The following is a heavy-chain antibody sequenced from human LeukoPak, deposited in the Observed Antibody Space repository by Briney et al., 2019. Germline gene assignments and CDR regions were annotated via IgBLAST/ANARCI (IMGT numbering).Heavy chain of an antibody. V-gene: IGHV1-69*13. CDR3: ARVNSLAAAGHSFDY. J-gene: IGHJ4*02. Sequence: SVKVSCKASGYTFTSYGISWVRQAPGQGLEWMGGIIPLLRTTNYAQRFQGRVTITADESTSTAYMELSSLTSEDTAVYYCARVNSLAAAGHSFDYWGQGTLVTVSS. CDR2: IIPLLRTT. D-gene: IGHD6-13*01. CDR1: GYTFTSYG.